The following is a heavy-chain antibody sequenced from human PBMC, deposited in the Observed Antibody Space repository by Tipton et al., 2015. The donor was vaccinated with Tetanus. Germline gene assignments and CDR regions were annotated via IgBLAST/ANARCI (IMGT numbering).Heavy chain of an antibody. D-gene: IGHD3-10*01. CDR3: ARELAYDGSGRDAFDI. J-gene: IGHJ3*02. Sequence: LSLTCTVSGASISSNTYYWGWIRQPPGKGLEWVSRINGEASDTGYADSVKGRLSISRDNTKNMLYLQINSLRAEDTAVYYCARELAYDGSGRDAFDIWGQGTMVTVSS. CDR1: GASISSNTYY. CDR2: INGEASDT. V-gene: IGHV3-74*01.